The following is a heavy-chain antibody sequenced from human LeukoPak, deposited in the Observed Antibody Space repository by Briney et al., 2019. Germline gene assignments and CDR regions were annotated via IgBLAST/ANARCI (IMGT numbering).Heavy chain of an antibody. V-gene: IGHV1-2*02. CDR1: GYTFTHYY. Sequence: ASVKVSCKASGYTFTHYYMHWVRQAPGQGLEWMGWINPNSGGTNFAQKFQGRVTMTRDTSISTAYMELSRLRSDDTAVYYCARGCGIFGVALKVFDPWGQGTLVTFSS. CDR2: INPNSGGT. CDR3: ARGCGIFGVALKVFDP. D-gene: IGHD3-3*01. J-gene: IGHJ5*02.